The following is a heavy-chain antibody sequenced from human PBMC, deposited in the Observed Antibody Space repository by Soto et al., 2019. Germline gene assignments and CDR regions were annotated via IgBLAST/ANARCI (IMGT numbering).Heavy chain of an antibody. CDR3: ASGGWGSSWSEGESRIDF. Sequence: EVQLVESGGGLVQPGGSLRLSCAASGFTFSSYDMHWVRQGTGKGLEWFSAIGAAGDTYYPDSVKGRFTISRENAKDSLYRQVNGVRAEDTAVYYCASGGWGSSWSEGESRIDFWGQGTLGTVSS. V-gene: IGHV3-13*01. CDR2: IGAAGDT. D-gene: IGHD6-13*01. CDR1: GFTFSSYD. J-gene: IGHJ4*02.